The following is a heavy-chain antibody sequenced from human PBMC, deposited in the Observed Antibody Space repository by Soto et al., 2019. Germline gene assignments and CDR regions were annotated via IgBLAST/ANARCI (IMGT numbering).Heavy chain of an antibody. CDR3: ARYDMGYGMDV. D-gene: IGHD3-9*01. CDR1: GGTLSSYT. Sequence: QVQLVQSGAEVRKPGSSLKVSCKVSGGTLSSYTITWVRQAPGQGLEWMGRIIPMFGIGNYAQKFQGRVTITADKSTNTAYMELSSLRSEDTAVYYCARYDMGYGMDVWGQGTTVTVSS. J-gene: IGHJ6*02. V-gene: IGHV1-69*02. CDR2: IIPMFGIG.